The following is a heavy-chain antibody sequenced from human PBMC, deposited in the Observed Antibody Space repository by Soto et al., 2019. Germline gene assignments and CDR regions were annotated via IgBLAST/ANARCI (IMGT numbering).Heavy chain of an antibody. CDR3: ARAKYCSSTSCLRQTPFDY. CDR1: GGSFSGYY. CDR2: INHSGST. D-gene: IGHD2-2*01. J-gene: IGHJ4*02. Sequence: SETLSLTCAVYGGSFSGYYWSWIRQPPGKGLEWIGEINHSGSTNYNPSLKSRVTISVDTSKNQFSLKLSSVTAADTAVYYCARAKYCSSTSCLRQTPFDYWGQGTLVTVSS. V-gene: IGHV4-34*01.